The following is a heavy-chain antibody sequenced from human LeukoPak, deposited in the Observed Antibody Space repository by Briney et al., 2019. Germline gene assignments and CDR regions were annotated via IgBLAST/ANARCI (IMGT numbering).Heavy chain of an antibody. CDR2: IYYSGST. Sequence: SETLSLTCTVSGGSISNIGYYWGWIRQPPGKGLEWIGNIYYSGSTYYNPSLKSRVTISVDTSKNQFSLKLSSVTAADTAVYYCAKTYYYDPFDFWGQGTLVTVSS. J-gene: IGHJ4*02. V-gene: IGHV4-39*01. CDR1: GGSISNIGYY. D-gene: IGHD3-22*01. CDR3: AKTYYYDPFDF.